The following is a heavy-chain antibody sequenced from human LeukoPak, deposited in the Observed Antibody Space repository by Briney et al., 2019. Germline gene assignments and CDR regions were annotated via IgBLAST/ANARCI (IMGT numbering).Heavy chain of an antibody. Sequence: SSQTLSLTCTVSGGSISSGGYYWSWIRQHPGKGLEWIGYIYYSGSTYYNPSLKSRVTTSVDTSKNQFSLKLSSVTAADTAVYYCARESMRSASDYWGQGTLVTVSS. CDR2: IYYSGST. D-gene: IGHD2/OR15-2a*01. CDR1: GGSISSGGYY. CDR3: ARESMRSASDY. V-gene: IGHV4-31*03. J-gene: IGHJ4*02.